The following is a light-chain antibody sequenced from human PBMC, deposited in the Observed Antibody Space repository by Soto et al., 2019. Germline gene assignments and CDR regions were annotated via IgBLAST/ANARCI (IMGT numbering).Light chain of an antibody. CDR3: QQADTFPIT. V-gene: IGKV1-12*01. CDR1: QDIAIY. Sequence: DIQMTQSPSSLSASVGDRVTITCRASQDIAIYLAWYQQKPGKAPKLLIYAASSLQSGVPSRFSGSGFGTDFTLTISSLQPEDSAIYYCQQADTFPITFGQGTRLEI. J-gene: IGKJ5*01. CDR2: AAS.